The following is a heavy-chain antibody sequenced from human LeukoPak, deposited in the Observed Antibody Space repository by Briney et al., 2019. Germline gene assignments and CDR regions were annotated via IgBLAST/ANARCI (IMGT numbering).Heavy chain of an antibody. V-gene: IGHV4-39*07. Sequence: PSETLSLTCTVSGGSISSSSYYWGWIRQPPGKGLEWIGSIYYSGSTYYNPSLKSRVTISVDTSKNQFSLKLSSVTAADTAVYYCAREGGIAAAGTGFDPWGQGTLVTVSS. D-gene: IGHD6-13*01. J-gene: IGHJ5*02. CDR3: AREGGIAAAGTGFDP. CDR1: GGSISSSSYY. CDR2: IYYSGST.